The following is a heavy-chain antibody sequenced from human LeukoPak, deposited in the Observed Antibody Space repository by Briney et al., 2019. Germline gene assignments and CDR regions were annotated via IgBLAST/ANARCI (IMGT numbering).Heavy chain of an antibody. D-gene: IGHD1-26*01. CDR2: ISYDGSNK. CDR1: GFTFSTYG. V-gene: IGHV3-30*18. Sequence: GRSLRLSCAASGFTFSTYGMHWVRQAPGKGLEWVAVISYDGSNKYYGDSVKGRLTISRDNSRDTLYLQMNSLRAEDTAVYYCVKVAIWYSGSYFVDYWGQGTLVTVSS. CDR3: VKVAIWYSGSYFVDY. J-gene: IGHJ4*02.